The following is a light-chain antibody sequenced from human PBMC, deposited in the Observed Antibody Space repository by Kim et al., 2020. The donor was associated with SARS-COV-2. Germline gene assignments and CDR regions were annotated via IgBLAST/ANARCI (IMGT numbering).Light chain of an antibody. J-gene: IGLJ1*01. V-gene: IGLV2-14*03. CDR3: SSYTSSSTLV. Sequence: GHSITVSCTGTSSDVGGYNYCSCYQQHPGKAPKLMIYDDSNRPSGVSNRFSGSKSGNTASLTISGLQAEDEADYYCSSYTSSSTLVFGTGTKVTVL. CDR2: DDS. CDR1: SSDVGGYNY.